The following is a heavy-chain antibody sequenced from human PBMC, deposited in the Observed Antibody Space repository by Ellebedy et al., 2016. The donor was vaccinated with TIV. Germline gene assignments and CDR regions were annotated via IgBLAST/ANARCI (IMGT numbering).Heavy chain of an antibody. J-gene: IGHJ4*02. CDR1: GFTFSSYA. CDR2: ISGSGGRT. CDR3: AKTTVVNFRY. D-gene: IGHD4-23*01. Sequence: GESLKISCAASGFTFSSYAMSWVRQAPGKGLEWVSAISGSGGRTDYADSVKGRFTISRDNSRNTLYLQMNSLRAEDTAVYYCAKTTVVNFRYWGQGTLVTVSS. V-gene: IGHV3-23*01.